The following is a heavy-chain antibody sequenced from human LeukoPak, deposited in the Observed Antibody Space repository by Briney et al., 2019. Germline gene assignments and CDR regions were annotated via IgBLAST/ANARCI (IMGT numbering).Heavy chain of an antibody. D-gene: IGHD5-12*01. Sequence: GGSLRLSCAASGFTLGDYWMSWVRQTPGKGLEWVSAISGSGGSTYYADSVKGRFTISRDNSKNTLYLQMNGLRAEDTAVYYCAREGYSGCDHWGQGTLVTVSS. CDR3: AREGYSGCDH. CDR1: GFTLGDYW. V-gene: IGHV3-23*01. J-gene: IGHJ5*02. CDR2: ISGSGGST.